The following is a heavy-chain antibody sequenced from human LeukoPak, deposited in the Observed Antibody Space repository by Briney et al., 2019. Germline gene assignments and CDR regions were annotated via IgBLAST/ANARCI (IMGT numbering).Heavy chain of an antibody. CDR3: ARCDYVWGSYRP. CDR2: INAGNGNT. V-gene: IGHV1-3*01. Sequence: ASVKVSCKASGYTFTSYAVHWVRQAPGQRLEWMGWINAGNGNTKYSQKFQGRVTITRDTSASTAYMELSSLRSEDTAVYYCARCDYVWGSYRPWGQGTLVTVSS. J-gene: IGHJ5*02. D-gene: IGHD3-16*02. CDR1: GYTFTSYA.